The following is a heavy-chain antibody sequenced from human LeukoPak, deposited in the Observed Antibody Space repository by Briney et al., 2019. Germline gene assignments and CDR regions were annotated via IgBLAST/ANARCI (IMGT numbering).Heavy chain of an antibody. CDR1: GFTFSSYA. CDR3: AKDLLWFGDNWFDP. V-gene: IGHV3-23*01. Sequence: GGSLRLSCAASGFTFSSYAMSWVRQAPGKGLEWVSSISGSVGITYYASSVTARFTTSSDNSKNTLYLQMNSLRAEATAVYYCAKDLLWFGDNWFDPWGQGTLVTVSS. J-gene: IGHJ5*02. D-gene: IGHD3-10*01. CDR2: ISGSVGIT.